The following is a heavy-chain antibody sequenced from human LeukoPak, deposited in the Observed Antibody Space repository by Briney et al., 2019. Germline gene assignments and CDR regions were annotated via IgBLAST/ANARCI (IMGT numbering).Heavy chain of an antibody. V-gene: IGHV3-15*01. CDR3: TTDDYYDSSGYHTLGDY. J-gene: IGHJ4*02. D-gene: IGHD3-22*01. CDR2: IKSKTDGGTT. CDR1: GFTFSTYV. Sequence: GGSLRLSCAASGFTFSTYVMSWVRQAPGKGLEWVGRIKSKTDGGTTDYAAPVKGRFTMSRDDSKNTLYLQMNSLKIEDTAVYYCTTDDYYDSSGYHTLGDYWGQGTLVTVSS.